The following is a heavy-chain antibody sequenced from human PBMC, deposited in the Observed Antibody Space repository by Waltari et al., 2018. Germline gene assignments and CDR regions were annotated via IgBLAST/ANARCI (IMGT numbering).Heavy chain of an antibody. CDR3: AREIYGGNSRPFDF. J-gene: IGHJ4*02. D-gene: IGHD2-21*02. CDR1: GGPMNGSF. V-gene: IGHV4-59*01. Sequence: QVQLQESGPGLVKPSETLSLTCTVPGGPMNGSFWHWIRPPPGKGLEWIGYIDYSGSTDYDPSLKSRVTISVDTAKNQFSLRLTSVTSADTAFYYCAREIYGGNSRPFDFWGQGALVTVSS. CDR2: IDYSGST.